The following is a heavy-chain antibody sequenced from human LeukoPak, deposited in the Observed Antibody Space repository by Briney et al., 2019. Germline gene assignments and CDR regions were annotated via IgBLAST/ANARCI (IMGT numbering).Heavy chain of an antibody. V-gene: IGHV3-72*01. D-gene: IGHD5-24*01. J-gene: IGHJ4*02. CDR3: ARGDDYNRRSFDY. CDR1: GFTFNDHY. CDR2: TRNRANSFTT. Sequence: GGPLRLSCAASGFTFNDHYMDWVRQAPGKGLEWVGRTRNRANSFTTEYAASVRGRFTISRDDSKNSLYLQMNSLKTEDTAVYYCARGDDYNRRSFDYWGQGTLVTVSS.